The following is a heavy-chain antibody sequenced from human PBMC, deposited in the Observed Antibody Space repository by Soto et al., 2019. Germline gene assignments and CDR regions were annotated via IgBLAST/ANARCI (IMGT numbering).Heavy chain of an antibody. V-gene: IGHV3-48*03. CDR3: ARAEYSSGPFDL. D-gene: IGHD6-25*01. J-gene: IGHJ4*02. CDR2: ITDDGTNI. Sequence: XGSLKLSCAVPEFIFRSSEMNWVRQAPGKGLERVAYITDDGTNIKYADSVEGRFTISRDNDKNALYLQMNSLKVEDTAVYYCARAEYSSGPFDLWGQGTLVTVSS. CDR1: EFIFRSSE.